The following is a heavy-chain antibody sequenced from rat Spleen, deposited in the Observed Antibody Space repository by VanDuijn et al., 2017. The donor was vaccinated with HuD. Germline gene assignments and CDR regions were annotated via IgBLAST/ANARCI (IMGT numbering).Heavy chain of an antibody. CDR3: ARYSSYIYAVMDA. D-gene: IGHD1-2*01. CDR1: GYSITSSYR. Sequence: EVQLQESGPGLVKPSQSLSLTCSVTGYSITSSYRWNWIRKFPGNKLEWMGYINGAGSTNYNPSLKSRISITRDTSKNQVFLQVNSVTTEDTATYYCARYSSYIYAVMDAWGQGASVTVSS. V-gene: IGHV3-3*01. J-gene: IGHJ4*01. CDR2: INGAGST.